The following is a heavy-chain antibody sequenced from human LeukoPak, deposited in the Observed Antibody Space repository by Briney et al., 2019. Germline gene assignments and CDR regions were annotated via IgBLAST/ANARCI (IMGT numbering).Heavy chain of an antibody. V-gene: IGHV3-11*06. Sequence: GGSLRLSCAASGFTFSDYYMSWIRQAPGKGLEWVSSISSSSSYIYYADSVKGRFTISRDNAKNSLYLQMNSLRAEDTAVYYCARDGHSSGWYSYYYYMDVWGKGTTVTVSS. D-gene: IGHD6-19*01. CDR2: ISSSSSYI. J-gene: IGHJ6*03. CDR3: ARDGHSSGWYSYYYYMDV. CDR1: GFTFSDYY.